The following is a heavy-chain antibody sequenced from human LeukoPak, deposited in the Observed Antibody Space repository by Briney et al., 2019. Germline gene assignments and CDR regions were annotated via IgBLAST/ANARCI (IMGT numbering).Heavy chain of an antibody. V-gene: IGHV3-21*01. CDR2: ISSNSNYI. CDR1: GFTFSSYG. CDR3: ARARSGHSVDY. D-gene: IGHD3-10*01. J-gene: IGHJ4*02. Sequence: RGSLRLSCAASGFTFSSYGMHWVRQAPGKGLEWVSSISSNSNYIYYAESVTGRFTISRDNAKNSLFLQMNSLRAEDTAVYYCARARSGHSVDYWGQGTLVTVSS.